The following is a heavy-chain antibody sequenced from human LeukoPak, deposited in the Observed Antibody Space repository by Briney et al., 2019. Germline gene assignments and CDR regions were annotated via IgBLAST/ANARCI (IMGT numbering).Heavy chain of an antibody. D-gene: IGHD3-16*01. Sequence: LRLSCAASGFTFSSYAMSWVRQAPGKGLEWMGKIFKSETTYYNPSLKGRVTVSMDTSKNQFSLNLNSVTAADTAIYYCARHWDRWGGSFWGQGTLVTVSS. V-gene: IGHV4-38-2*01. CDR2: IFKSETT. CDR1: GFTFSSYA. J-gene: IGHJ4*02. CDR3: ARHWDRWGGSF.